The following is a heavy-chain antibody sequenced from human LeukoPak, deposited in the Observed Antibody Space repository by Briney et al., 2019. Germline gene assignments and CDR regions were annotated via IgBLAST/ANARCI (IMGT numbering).Heavy chain of an antibody. D-gene: IGHD6-13*01. CDR2: INHSGST. CDR3: ARFGYSSSWYADY. CDR1: GGSFSGYY. J-gene: IGHJ4*02. V-gene: IGHV4-34*01. Sequence: PSETLSLTCAVYGGSFSGYYWSWIRQPPGKGLEWIGEINHSGSTNYNPSLKSRVTISVDTSKNQFSLKLSSVTAADTAVYYCARFGYSSSWYADYWGQGTLVTVSS.